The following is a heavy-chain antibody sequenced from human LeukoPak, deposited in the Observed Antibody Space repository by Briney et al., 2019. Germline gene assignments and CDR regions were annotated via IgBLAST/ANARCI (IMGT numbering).Heavy chain of an antibody. CDR1: GYTFTSYD. V-gene: IGHV1-8*03. J-gene: IGHJ3*02. CDR3: ATSMVRAEVITVNDAFDI. Sequence: ASVKVSCKASGYTFTSYDINWVRQATGQGLEWMGWMNPNSGNTGYAQKFQGRVTITRNTSISTAYMELSSLRSEDTAVYYCATSMVRAEVITVNDAFDIWGQGTMVTVSS. CDR2: MNPNSGNT. D-gene: IGHD5-18*01.